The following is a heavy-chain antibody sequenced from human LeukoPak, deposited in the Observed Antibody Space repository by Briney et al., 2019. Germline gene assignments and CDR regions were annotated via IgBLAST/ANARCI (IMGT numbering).Heavy chain of an antibody. V-gene: IGHV3-23*01. CDR2: ISGSGGST. CDR3: SHYDSSGYYYDDAFDI. Sequence: PGGSLRLSCAASGFTFSSYAMSWVRQAPGKGLEWVSAISGSGGSTYYADSVKGRFTISRDNSKNTLYLQINSLRAEDTAVYYCSHYDSSGYYYDDAFDIWGQGTMVTVSS. CDR1: GFTFSSYA. D-gene: IGHD3-22*01. J-gene: IGHJ3*02.